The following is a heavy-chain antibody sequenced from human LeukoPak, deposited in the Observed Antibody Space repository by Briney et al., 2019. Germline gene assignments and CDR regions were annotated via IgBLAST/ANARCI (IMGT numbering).Heavy chain of an antibody. CDR3: ATPGKLPNYYYYMDV. CDR2: ISYNPSYT. D-gene: IGHD2-15*01. CDR1: GFSFSSYSSFSSYS. Sequence: GGPLRLSCEASGFSFSSYSSFSSYSMNWVRQAPGKGLEWVSSISYNPSYTYYADSVKGRFTISRDNAKNSLYLQMNSLRAEDTAVYYCATPGKLPNYYYYMDVWGKGTTVTVSS. J-gene: IGHJ6*03. V-gene: IGHV3-21*01.